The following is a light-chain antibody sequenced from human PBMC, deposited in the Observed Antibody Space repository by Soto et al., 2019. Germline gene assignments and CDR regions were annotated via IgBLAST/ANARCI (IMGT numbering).Light chain of an antibody. V-gene: IGKV1-5*03. CDR3: QQYKTYMYT. CDR1: QSIDSG. CDR2: RAS. J-gene: IGKJ2*01. Sequence: DIQMTQSPSTLSASGGDRVTITCRASQSIDSGLAWYQQEPGKAPKLLIYRASSLESGVPSRFSGSGSGTEFTLTISSLQPDVFATYYCQQYKTYMYTFAQGTKLEIK.